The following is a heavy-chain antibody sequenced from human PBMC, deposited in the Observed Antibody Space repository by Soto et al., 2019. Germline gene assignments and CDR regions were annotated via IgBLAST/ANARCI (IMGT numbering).Heavy chain of an antibody. Sequence: QVQVVQSGAEVKKPGASVKVSCKTSGYNFTNYHVHWVRQAPGQGLEWMGAINPNGGSTTYAQHLQGRVTMTSDSSTSTVYMEMGSLRSDDSAVYYCALPKNTLGWYNFWGQGTLVTVS. V-gene: IGHV1-46*01. J-gene: IGHJ4*02. CDR2: INPNGGST. CDR3: ALPKNTLGWYNF. CDR1: GYNFTNYH. D-gene: IGHD6-19*01.